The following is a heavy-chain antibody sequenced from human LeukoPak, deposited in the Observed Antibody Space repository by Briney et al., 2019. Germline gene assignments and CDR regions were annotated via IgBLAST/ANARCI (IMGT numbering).Heavy chain of an antibody. CDR1: GGSISSGGYY. V-gene: IGHV4-31*03. D-gene: IGHD3-22*01. CDR2: IYYSGST. Sequence: SETLSLTCTVSGGSISSGGYYWSWIRQHPGKGLEWIGYIYYSGSTYYNPSLKSRVTISVDTSKNQFSLKLSSVTAADTAVYYCARHRPLITMIVVVLDAFDIWGQGTMVTVSS. CDR3: ARHRPLITMIVVVLDAFDI. J-gene: IGHJ3*02.